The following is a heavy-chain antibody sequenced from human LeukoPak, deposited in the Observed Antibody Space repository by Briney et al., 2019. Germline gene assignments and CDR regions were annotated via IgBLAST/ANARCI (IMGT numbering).Heavy chain of an antibody. CDR3: AREPGRYDSSGYYYYWYFDL. J-gene: IGHJ2*01. V-gene: IGHV4-4*07. CDR1: GGSISSYY. Sequence: SETLSLTCTVSGGSISSYYWSWIRQSAGRGLEWIGHIYTSGSTNYNPPLKSRVTISVDTSKNQFSLKLSSVTAADTAVYYCAREPGRYDSSGYYYYWYFDLWGRGTLVTVSS. CDR2: IYTSGST. D-gene: IGHD3-22*01.